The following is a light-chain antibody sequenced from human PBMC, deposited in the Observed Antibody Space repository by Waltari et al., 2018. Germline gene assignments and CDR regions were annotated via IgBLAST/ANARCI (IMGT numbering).Light chain of an antibody. Sequence: QSVLTQPPSASGTPGQRITISCSGNHSNIGTNFVYWYQQLPGTAPKLLIFRDSRRPSGVPDRFSASKSGTSASLAISGLRSEDEADYFCAAWDDSLSVLFGGGTKVTVL. CDR1: HSNIGTNF. CDR3: AAWDDSLSVL. J-gene: IGLJ3*02. CDR2: RDS. V-gene: IGLV1-47*01.